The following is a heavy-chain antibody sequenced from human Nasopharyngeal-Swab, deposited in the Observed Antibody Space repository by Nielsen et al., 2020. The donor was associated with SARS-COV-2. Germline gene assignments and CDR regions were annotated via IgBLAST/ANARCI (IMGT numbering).Heavy chain of an antibody. V-gene: IGHV3-33*01. CDR1: GFTFSSYG. D-gene: IGHD2-2*01. J-gene: IGHJ4*02. Sequence: GEPLKISCAASGFTFSSYGMHWVRQAPGKGLEWVAVIWYDGSNKYYADSVKGRFTISRDNSKNTLYLQMNSLRAEGTAVYYCARESTPHCSSTSCLPDYWGQGTLVTVSS. CDR3: ARESTPHCSSTSCLPDY. CDR2: IWYDGSNK.